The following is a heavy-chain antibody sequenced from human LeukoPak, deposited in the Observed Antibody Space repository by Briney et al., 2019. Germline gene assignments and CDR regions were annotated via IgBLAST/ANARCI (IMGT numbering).Heavy chain of an antibody. Sequence: PGGSLRLSCAASGFTFRSYSMNWVRQAPGKGLEWVSSISSSTNYIYYADSVKGRFTISRDNAKNSLYLQMNSLTSGDTAVYYCARAPRYYFDYWGQGTLVTVSS. CDR2: ISSSTNYI. CDR1: GFTFRSYS. V-gene: IGHV3-21*01. CDR3: ARAPRYYFDY. J-gene: IGHJ4*02.